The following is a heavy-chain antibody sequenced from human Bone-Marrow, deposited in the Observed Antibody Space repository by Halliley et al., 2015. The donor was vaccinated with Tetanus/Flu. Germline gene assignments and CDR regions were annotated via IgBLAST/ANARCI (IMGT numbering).Heavy chain of an antibody. CDR1: GFTFSDYP. CDR3: AKDLSRNRYWYFDL. CDR2: ITDNGETT. Sequence: SGFTFSDYPMAWVRQAPGKGLEWVSYITDNGETTYYSDSVRGRFIISRDNLRNTLYVQMNGLTAGDTAVYYCAKDLSRNRYWYFDLWGRGTLVSVS. V-gene: IGHV3-23*01. J-gene: IGHJ2*01. D-gene: IGHD2-15*01.